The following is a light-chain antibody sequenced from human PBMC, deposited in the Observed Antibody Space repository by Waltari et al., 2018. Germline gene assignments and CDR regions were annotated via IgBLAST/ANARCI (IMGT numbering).Light chain of an antibody. Sequence: EIVLTQSPGTLSLSPGERATLSCRASQSICRYLIWYQQKPGQAPRLLIYGASTRAAGSPDRFSGSGSGTDFSLTISRLEPEDFAVYYCQNHERLPAVFGRGTKVEIK. J-gene: IGKJ1*01. V-gene: IGKV3-20*01. CDR2: GAS. CDR1: QSICRY. CDR3: QNHERLPAV.